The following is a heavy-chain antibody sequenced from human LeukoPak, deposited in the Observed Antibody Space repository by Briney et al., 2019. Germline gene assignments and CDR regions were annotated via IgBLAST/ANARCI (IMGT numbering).Heavy chain of an antibody. D-gene: IGHD3-16*01. CDR1: GYTLNEVS. CDR2: FDPEDGER. Sequence: APVKVSCKVAGYTLNEVSMHWVRQAPGKGLEWMGGFDPEDGERIYAQKFQGRVTMTEDTSTDTAYMELSSLTSEDTAMYYCATENFGLGSPFDPWGQGTLVTVSS. V-gene: IGHV1-24*01. CDR3: ATENFGLGSPFDP. J-gene: IGHJ5*02.